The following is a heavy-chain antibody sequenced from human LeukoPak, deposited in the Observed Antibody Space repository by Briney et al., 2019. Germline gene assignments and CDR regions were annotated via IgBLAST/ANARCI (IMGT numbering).Heavy chain of an antibody. CDR1: GYTFTSYY. V-gene: IGHV1-46*01. CDR3: ARGEYDMIDY. CDR2: INPSGGST. J-gene: IGHJ4*02. D-gene: IGHD3-9*01. Sequence: ASVKVSCKASGYTFTSYYMHWVRQAPGQGLEWMGIINPSGGSTSYAQKFQGRVTMTRNTSISTAYMELSSLRSEDTAVYYCARGEYDMIDYWGQGTLVTVSS.